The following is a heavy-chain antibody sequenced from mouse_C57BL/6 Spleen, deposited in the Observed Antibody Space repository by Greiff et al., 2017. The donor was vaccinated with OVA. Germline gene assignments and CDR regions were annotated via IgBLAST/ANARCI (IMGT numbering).Heavy chain of an antibody. V-gene: IGHV5-9*01. CDR2: LSGGGGNT. Sequence: DVMLVESGGGLVKPGGSLKLSCAASGFTFSSYTMSWVRQTPEKRLEWVATLSGGGGNTYYPDSVKGRFTISRDNAKNTLYLQMSSLRSEDTALYYCARQGDGYNDYWGQGTTLTVSS. CDR1: GFTFSSYT. CDR3: ARQGDGYNDY. D-gene: IGHD2-3*01. J-gene: IGHJ2*01.